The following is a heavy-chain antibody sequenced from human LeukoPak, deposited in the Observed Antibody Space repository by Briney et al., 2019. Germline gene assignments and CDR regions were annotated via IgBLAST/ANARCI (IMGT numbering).Heavy chain of an antibody. Sequence: ASVKVSCKASGYTFTSYDINWVRQATGQGLEWMGWMNPNSGNTGYAQKFQGRVTMTRNTSISTAYMELSSLRSDDTAVYYCARVEYGSSSWYNYYYYYMDVWGKGTTVTVSS. CDR2: MNPNSGNT. J-gene: IGHJ6*03. V-gene: IGHV1-8*02. D-gene: IGHD6-13*01. CDR3: ARVEYGSSSWYNYYYYYMDV. CDR1: GYTFTSYD.